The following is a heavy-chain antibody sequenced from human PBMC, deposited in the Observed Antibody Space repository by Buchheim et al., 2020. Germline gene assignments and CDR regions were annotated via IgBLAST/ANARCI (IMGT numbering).Heavy chain of an antibody. Sequence: EVFLVESGGHLVQPGGSLRLSCAASGFPFGGYEMNWVRQAPGKGLECIAYISASGGRTYYVDSVRGRFTISRDNAKNSLYLQMSSLRVEDTAAYYCATDPHYPSGSYWGRGTL. J-gene: IGHJ1*01. CDR3: ATDPHYPSGSY. CDR2: ISASGGRT. V-gene: IGHV3-48*03. CDR1: GFPFGGYE. D-gene: IGHD3-10*01.